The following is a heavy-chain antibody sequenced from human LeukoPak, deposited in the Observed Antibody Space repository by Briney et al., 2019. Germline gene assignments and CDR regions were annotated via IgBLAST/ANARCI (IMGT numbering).Heavy chain of an antibody. CDR1: GFTFSSNG. J-gene: IGHJ5*02. CDR3: AKGYCSSTSCSRFDP. V-gene: IGHV3-23*01. D-gene: IGHD2-2*01. Sequence: PGGSLRLSCAASGFTFSSNGMYWVRQAPGKGLEWVSAISGSGGSTYYADSVKGRFTISRDNSKNTLYLQMNSLRAEDTAVYYCAKGYCSSTSCSRFDPWGQGTLVTVSS. CDR2: ISGSGGST.